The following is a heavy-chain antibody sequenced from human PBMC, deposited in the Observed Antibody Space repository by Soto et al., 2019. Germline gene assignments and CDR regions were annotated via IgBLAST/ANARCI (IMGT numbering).Heavy chain of an antibody. CDR2: IHPSDSDT. J-gene: IGHJ4*01. CDR1: GYSFTTFW. D-gene: IGHD7-27*01. V-gene: IGHV5-51*01. CDR3: AKPVWGTSLDYFDY. Sequence: PGEALKISWKGSGYSFTTFWIGWVRQMPGEGLEWMGIIHPSDSDTRYSRSFEGQVTMSVDKSISTVYLQWSSLKASDTAMYYCAKPVWGTSLDYFDYWGQGPLVTVSS.